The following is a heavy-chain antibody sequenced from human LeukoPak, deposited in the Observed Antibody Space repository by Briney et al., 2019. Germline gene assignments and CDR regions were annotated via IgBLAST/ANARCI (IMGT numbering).Heavy chain of an antibody. Sequence: PGGSLRLSCSASGFPFSTYSMICVRQAPGKGLEWVSAIRSGGENTYYADSVRGRFTISRDNSRGTLSLQMNSLRAEDTAVYFCAILSWDGRGSFYWGQGTLVTVSS. CDR2: IRSGGENT. CDR3: AILSWDGRGSFY. V-gene: IGHV3-23*01. CDR1: GFPFSTYS. D-gene: IGHD2/OR15-2a*01. J-gene: IGHJ4*02.